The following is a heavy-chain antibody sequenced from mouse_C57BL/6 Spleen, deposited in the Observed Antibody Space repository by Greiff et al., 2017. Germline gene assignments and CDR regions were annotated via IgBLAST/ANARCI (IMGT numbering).Heavy chain of an antibody. Sequence: QVQLQQSGAELVRPGTSVKVSCKASGYAFTNYLIEWVKQRPGQGLEWIGVINPGSGGTNYNEKFKGKATLTADKSSSTAYMQLSSLTSEDSAVYFCAIYYDYGGWFAYWGQGTLVTVSA. CDR1: GYAFTNYL. CDR2: INPGSGGT. V-gene: IGHV1-54*01. D-gene: IGHD2-4*01. CDR3: AIYYDYGGWFAY. J-gene: IGHJ3*01.